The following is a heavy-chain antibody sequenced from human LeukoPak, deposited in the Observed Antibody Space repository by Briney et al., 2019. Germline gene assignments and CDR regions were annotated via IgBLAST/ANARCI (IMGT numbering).Heavy chain of an antibody. J-gene: IGHJ4*02. Sequence: ASVNVSCKASGYTFTSYYIHWVRQAPGQGLEWMGIINPSSGSTSYAQKFQGRVTMTRDTSTSTVYMELSSLRSEDTAVYYCARDGRDGYNYMFPFDYWGQGTLVTVSS. V-gene: IGHV1-46*01. D-gene: IGHD5-24*01. CDR2: INPSSGST. CDR3: ARDGRDGYNYMFPFDY. CDR1: GYTFTSYY.